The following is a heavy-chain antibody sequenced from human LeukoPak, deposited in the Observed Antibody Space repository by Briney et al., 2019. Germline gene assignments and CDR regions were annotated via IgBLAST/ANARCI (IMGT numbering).Heavy chain of an antibody. J-gene: IGHJ5*02. CDR2: IYYSGRT. CDR1: GGSINSNNDC. V-gene: IGHV4-39*01. D-gene: IGHD2-15*01. Sequence: SETLSLTCTVSGGSINSNNDCWGWIRQPPGKGLDWIGCIYYSGRTYYNPSLKSRVTISGDTSKNQFSLELRSVTAADTAVYYCARHPSLSYCSGGSCWFDPWGQGTLVTVSS. CDR3: ARHPSLSYCSGGSCWFDP.